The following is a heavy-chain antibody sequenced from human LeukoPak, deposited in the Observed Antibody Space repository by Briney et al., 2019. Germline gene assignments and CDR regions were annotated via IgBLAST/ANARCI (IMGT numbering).Heavy chain of an antibody. Sequence: PSETLSLTCTVSGGSIGSYYWTWIRQPPGKGLEWIGYIYYSGSTNYNPSLKSRVTISVDTSKNQFSLKLSSVTTADTAVYYCARYYYDNSGSIYAFDIWGQGTMVTVSS. CDR1: GGSIGSYY. V-gene: IGHV4-59*01. J-gene: IGHJ3*02. D-gene: IGHD3-22*01. CDR3: ARYYYDNSGSIYAFDI. CDR2: IYYSGST.